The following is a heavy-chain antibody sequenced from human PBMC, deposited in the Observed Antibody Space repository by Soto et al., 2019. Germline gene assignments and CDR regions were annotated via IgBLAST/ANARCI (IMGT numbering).Heavy chain of an antibody. J-gene: IGHJ6*02. Sequence: SVKVSCKASGGTFSSYAISWVRQAPGQGLEWMGGIIPIFGTANYAQKFQGRVTITADESTSTAYMELSSLRSEDTAVYYCAILDGGNSHYYSYGMDVWGQGTTVTVSS. CDR1: GGTFSSYA. D-gene: IGHD2-21*02. V-gene: IGHV1-69*13. CDR2: IIPIFGTA. CDR3: AILDGGNSHYYSYGMDV.